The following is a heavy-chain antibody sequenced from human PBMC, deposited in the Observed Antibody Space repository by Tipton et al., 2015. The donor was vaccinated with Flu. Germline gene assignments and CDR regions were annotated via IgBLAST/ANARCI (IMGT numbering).Heavy chain of an antibody. J-gene: IGHJ4*02. V-gene: IGHV1-2*02. CDR2: VNPNSGDT. CDR3: ARGSPIGVVNVPTSF. Sequence: QVQLVQSGVEVKKPGASVKVSCRASGYTLTVYYMHWVRQAPGQGLEWMGWVNPNSGDTDYAQKFQGRVAMTRDTSITTAYMELSGLTSDDTAVYYCARGSPIGVVNVPTSFWGQGTLVTVSS. CDR1: GYTLTVYY. D-gene: IGHD3-16*01.